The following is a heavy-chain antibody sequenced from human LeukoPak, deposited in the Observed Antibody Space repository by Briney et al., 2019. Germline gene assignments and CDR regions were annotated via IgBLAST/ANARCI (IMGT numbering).Heavy chain of an antibody. CDR2: INPNSGGT. Sequence: ASVKVSCKASGYTFTGYYMHWVRQAPGQGLEWMGRINPNSGGTNYAQKFQGRVTMTRDTSISTAYMELSRLRSDDTAVYYCATVRRGWPLFDYWGQGTLVTVSS. D-gene: IGHD5-24*01. CDR3: ATVRRGWPLFDY. V-gene: IGHV1-2*06. J-gene: IGHJ4*02. CDR1: GYTFTGYY.